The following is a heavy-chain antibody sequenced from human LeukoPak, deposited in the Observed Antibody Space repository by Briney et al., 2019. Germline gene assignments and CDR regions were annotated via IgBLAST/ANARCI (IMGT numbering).Heavy chain of an antibody. CDR3: ARGRPMTGEGFDY. J-gene: IGHJ4*02. CDR2: IDYSGST. Sequence: SETLSLTCTVSGGTISRNYWSWIRQPPGKGLEWVAYIDYSGSTNYNPSLKSRLTISMDASKNQFSLKLSYVTAADTAVYYCARGRPMTGEGFDYWGQGTLVTVSS. CDR1: GGTISRNY. V-gene: IGHV4-59*01. D-gene: IGHD3-16*01.